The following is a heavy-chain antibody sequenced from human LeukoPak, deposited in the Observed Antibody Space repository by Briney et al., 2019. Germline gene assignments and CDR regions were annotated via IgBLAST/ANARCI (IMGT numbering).Heavy chain of an antibody. Sequence: GESLRISFKGSGXSFTSYWISWVRQMPGKGLEWMGRIDPSDSYTNYSPSFQGHVTISADKSISTAYLQWSSLKASDTAMYYCARLGETTNYFDYWGQGTLVTVSS. CDR1: GXSFTSYW. V-gene: IGHV5-10-1*01. CDR3: ARLGETTNYFDY. J-gene: IGHJ4*02. D-gene: IGHD1-7*01. CDR2: IDPSDSYT.